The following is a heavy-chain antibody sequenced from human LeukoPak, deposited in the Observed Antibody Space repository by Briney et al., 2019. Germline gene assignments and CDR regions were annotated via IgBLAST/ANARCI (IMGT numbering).Heavy chain of an antibody. Sequence: SETLSLTCAVYGGSFSGYYWSWLRQPPGKGLEWIGEINHSGSTNYNPSLKSRVTISVDTSKNQFSLKLSSVTAVDTAVYYCARGFVLVTATQLFDIWGQGTMVTVSS. CDR2: INHSGST. CDR3: ARGFVLVTATQLFDI. CDR1: GGSFSGYY. D-gene: IGHD2-21*02. J-gene: IGHJ3*02. V-gene: IGHV4-34*01.